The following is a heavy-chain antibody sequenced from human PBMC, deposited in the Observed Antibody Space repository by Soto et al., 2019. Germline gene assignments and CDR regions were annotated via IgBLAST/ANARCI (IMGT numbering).Heavy chain of an antibody. Sequence: SETLSLTCTVSGGSISSYYWSWIRQPPGKGLEWIGYIYYSGSTNYNPSLKSRVTISVDTSKNQFSLTLSSVTAADTAVYYCARGPSLFSFDFDYWGQGTLVTVSS. CDR3: ARGPSLFSFDFDY. CDR1: GGSISSYY. J-gene: IGHJ4*02. V-gene: IGHV4-59*01. CDR2: IYYSGST. D-gene: IGHD2-21*01.